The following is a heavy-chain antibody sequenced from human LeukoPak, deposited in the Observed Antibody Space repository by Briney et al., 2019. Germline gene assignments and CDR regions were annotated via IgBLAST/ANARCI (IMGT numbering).Heavy chain of an antibody. V-gene: IGHV3-7*01. CDR2: IKQDGSEK. CDR1: GFTFSSYW. Sequence: PGGSLRLSCAASGFTFSSYWMSWVRQAPGKGLEWVANIKQDGSEKYYVDSVKGRFTISRDNAKNSLYLQMNSLRAEDTAVYYCAKTTTVTQYYFDYWGQGTLVTVSS. D-gene: IGHD4-17*01. J-gene: IGHJ4*02. CDR3: AKTTTVTQYYFDY.